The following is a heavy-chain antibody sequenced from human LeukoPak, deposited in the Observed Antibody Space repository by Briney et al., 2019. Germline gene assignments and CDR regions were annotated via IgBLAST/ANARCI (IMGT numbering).Heavy chain of an antibody. CDR2: ISSSSSYI. J-gene: IGHJ4*02. CDR3: ARDDHDSSGYYGYYFDY. V-gene: IGHV3-21*01. Sequence: GGSLRLSCAASGFTFSSYSMNWVRQAPGKGLEWVSSISSSSSYIYYADSVKGRFTISRDNAKNSLYLQMNSLRAEDAAVYYCARDDHDSSGYYGYYFDYWGQGTLVTVSS. D-gene: IGHD3-22*01. CDR1: GFTFSSYS.